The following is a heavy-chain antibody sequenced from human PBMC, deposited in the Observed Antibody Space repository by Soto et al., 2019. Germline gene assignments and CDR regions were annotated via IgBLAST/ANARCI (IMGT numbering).Heavy chain of an antibody. CDR3: ARGLSVTPYGGYYYYYMDV. V-gene: IGHV4-34*01. Sequence: ETLSLTCTVYGGSFNGYYWSWIRQPPGKGLEWIGEINHSGSTNYNPSLKSRVTISVDTSKNQFSLKLSSVTAADTAVYYCARGLSVTPYGGYYYYYMDVWGKGTTVTVSS. CDR2: INHSGST. D-gene: IGHD4-17*01. J-gene: IGHJ6*03. CDR1: GGSFNGYY.